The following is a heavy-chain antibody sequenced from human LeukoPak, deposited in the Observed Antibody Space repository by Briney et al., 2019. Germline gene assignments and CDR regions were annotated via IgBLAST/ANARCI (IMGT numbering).Heavy chain of an antibody. D-gene: IGHD4-17*01. CDR2: ISSSSSYI. CDR3: ARERGETVTADY. CDR1: GFTFSSYS. Sequence: GGSLRLSCAASGFTFSSYSMNWVRQAPGKGLEWVSSISSSSSYIYYADSVKGRFTISRDNAKNSLYLQMNSLRAEDTAVYYCARERGETVTADYRGQGTLVTVSS. J-gene: IGHJ4*02. V-gene: IGHV3-21*01.